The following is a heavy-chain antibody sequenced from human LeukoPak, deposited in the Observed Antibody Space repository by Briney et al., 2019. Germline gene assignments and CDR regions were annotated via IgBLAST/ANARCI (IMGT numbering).Heavy chain of an antibody. Sequence: PSETLSLTCAVYGGSFSGYYWSWIRQPPGKGLEWIGEINHSGSTNYNPSLKSRVTISVDTSKNQFSLKLGSVTAADTAVYYCARHDYMDVWGKGTTVTISS. CDR3: ARHDYMDV. V-gene: IGHV4-34*01. CDR1: GGSFSGYY. CDR2: INHSGST. J-gene: IGHJ6*03.